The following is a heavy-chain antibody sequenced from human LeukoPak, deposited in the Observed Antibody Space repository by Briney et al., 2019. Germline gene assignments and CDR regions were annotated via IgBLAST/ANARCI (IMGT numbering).Heavy chain of an antibody. D-gene: IGHD1-26*01. J-gene: IGHJ6*02. CDR3: AKHMRATNTYSFFGLDV. CDR1: GFTFKDYG. V-gene: IGHV3-9*01. CDR2: INWNGGGT. Sequence: GRSLRLSCAATGFTFKDYGMHWVRQPPGKGLEWVSSINWNGGGTDYADSVKGRFTISRGNAKNSLYLQLSSLGPEDTALYYCAKHMRATNTYSFFGLDVWGQGTTVTVSS.